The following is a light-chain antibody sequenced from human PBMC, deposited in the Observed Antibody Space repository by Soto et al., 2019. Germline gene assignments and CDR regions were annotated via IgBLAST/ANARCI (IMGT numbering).Light chain of an antibody. CDR1: QYISPW. CDR3: QHYNSGTF. J-gene: IGKJ2*01. CDR2: KAS. Sequence: DIQMTQSPSTLSASVGDRVTITCRASQYISPWLAWYQQKPGQAPKLLIQKASNLESGVPSRFSGRGSGTEFTLTISSLQPDDFATYYCQHYNSGTFFGQGTKLEIK. V-gene: IGKV1-5*03.